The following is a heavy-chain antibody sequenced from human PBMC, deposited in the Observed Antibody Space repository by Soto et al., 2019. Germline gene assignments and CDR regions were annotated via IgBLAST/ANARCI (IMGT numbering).Heavy chain of an antibody. V-gene: IGHV2-5*02. CDR3: AHIPPDDYGFSPFDY. J-gene: IGHJ4*02. CDR2: IYWDDDK. Sequence: QITLKESGPTLVKPTQTLTLTCTFSGFSLSTSGVGVGWIRQPPGKALEWLALIYWDDDKRYCPSLKSRLTITKDTSKNQVVLTMTNMDPVDTATYYCAHIPPDDYGFSPFDYWGQGTLVTVSS. CDR1: GFSLSTSGVG. D-gene: IGHD4-17*01.